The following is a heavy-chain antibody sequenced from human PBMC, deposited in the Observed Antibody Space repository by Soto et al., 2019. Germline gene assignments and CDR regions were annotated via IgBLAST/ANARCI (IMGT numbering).Heavy chain of an antibody. V-gene: IGHV3-30*18. Sequence: SLRLSCAASGFTFSSYGMHWVRQAPGKGLEWVAVISYDGSNKYYADSVKGRFTISRDNSKNTLYLQMNSLRAEDTAVYYCAKSGNYGSGRPNYYYYYMDVWGKGTTVTVSS. CDR1: GFTFSSYG. D-gene: IGHD3-10*01. J-gene: IGHJ6*03. CDR3: AKSGNYGSGRPNYYYYYMDV. CDR2: ISYDGSNK.